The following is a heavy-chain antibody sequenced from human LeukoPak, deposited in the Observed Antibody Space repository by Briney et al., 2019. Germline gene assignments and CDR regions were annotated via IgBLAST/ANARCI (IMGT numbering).Heavy chain of an antibody. V-gene: IGHV4-34*01. D-gene: IGHD3-16*01. CDR1: GGSFSGYY. CDR3: ARVGDGTFDI. CDR2: INHSGST. J-gene: IGHJ3*02. Sequence: SETLSLTCAVYGGSFSGYYWSWIRQPPGKGLEWIGEINHSGSTNYNPSLKSRVTISVDTSKNQFSLKLSSVTAADTAVYYCARVGDGTFDIWGRGTVVIVSS.